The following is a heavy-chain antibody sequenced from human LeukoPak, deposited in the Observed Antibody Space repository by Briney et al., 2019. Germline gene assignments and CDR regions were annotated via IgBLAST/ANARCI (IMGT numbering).Heavy chain of an antibody. D-gene: IGHD5-24*01. CDR2: IYPGDSDT. CDR1: GYSFTSYW. J-gene: IGHJ4*02. CDR3: ARRASRRDGYNYSFDY. V-gene: IGHV5-51*01. Sequence: GESLQISCKGSGYSFTSYWIGWVRQMPGKGLEWMGIIYPGDSDTRYSPSFQGQVTISADKSISTAYLQWSSLKASDTAMYYCARRASRRDGYNYSFDYWGQGTLVTVSS.